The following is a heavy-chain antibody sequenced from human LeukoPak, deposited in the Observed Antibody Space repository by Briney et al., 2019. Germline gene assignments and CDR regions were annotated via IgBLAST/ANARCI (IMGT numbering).Heavy chain of an antibody. Sequence: GGSLRLSCAASGFTFSSYWMSWVRQAPGKGMEWVANIKQDGSEKYYVDSVKGRFTISRDNAKNSLYLQMNSLRAEDTAVYYCARGHYGDYYYYYYMDVWGKGTTVTISS. CDR2: IKQDGSEK. CDR3: ARGHYGDYYYYYYMDV. J-gene: IGHJ6*03. CDR1: GFTFSSYW. V-gene: IGHV3-7*04. D-gene: IGHD4-17*01.